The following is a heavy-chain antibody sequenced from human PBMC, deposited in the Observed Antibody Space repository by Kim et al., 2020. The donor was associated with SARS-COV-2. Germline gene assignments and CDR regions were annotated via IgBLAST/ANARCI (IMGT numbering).Heavy chain of an antibody. Sequence: NYNPYPRCRVTISVDTTKNQFSLKLSSVTAADTAVYYCAGTVRGANFDYWGRGALVTVSS. D-gene: IGHD3-10*01. CDR3: AGTVRGANFDY. J-gene: IGHJ4*02. V-gene: IGHV4-4*09.